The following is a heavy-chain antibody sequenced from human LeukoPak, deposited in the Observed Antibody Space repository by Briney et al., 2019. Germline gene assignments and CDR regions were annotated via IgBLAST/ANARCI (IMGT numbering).Heavy chain of an antibody. V-gene: IGHV3-23*01. Sequence: GGSLRLSCAASGFTFSTYGMNWVRQAPGKGLEWVSAISGSGGSTYYADSVKGRFTISRDNSKNTLYLQMNSLRAEDTAVYYCVGRGSASYFDYWGQGTLVTVSS. D-gene: IGHD3-10*01. CDR3: VGRGSASYFDY. CDR2: ISGSGGST. CDR1: GFTFSTYG. J-gene: IGHJ4*02.